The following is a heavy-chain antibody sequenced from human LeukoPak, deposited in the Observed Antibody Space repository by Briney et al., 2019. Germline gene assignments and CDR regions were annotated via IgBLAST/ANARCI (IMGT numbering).Heavy chain of an antibody. CDR3: ARGFYDSSGIDY. CDR1: GFTFSSYS. V-gene: IGHV3-21*01. D-gene: IGHD3-22*01. J-gene: IGHJ4*02. CDR2: ISSSSSYI. Sequence: GGSLRLSCAASGFTFSSYSMNWVRQAPEKGLEWVSSISSSSSYIYYADSVKGRFTISRDNAKNSLYLQMNSLRAEDTAVYYCARGFYDSSGIDYWGQGTLVTVSS.